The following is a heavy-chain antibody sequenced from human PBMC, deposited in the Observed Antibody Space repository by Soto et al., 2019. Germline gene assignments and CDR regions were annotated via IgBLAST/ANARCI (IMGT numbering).Heavy chain of an antibody. J-gene: IGHJ4*02. D-gene: IGHD6-6*01. CDR1: GYTFTSYA. CDR2: INAGNGNT. V-gene: IGHV1-3*01. Sequence: GASVKVSCKASGYTFTSYAMHWVRQAPGQRLEWMGWINAGNGNTKYSQKFQGGVTMTTDTSTSTAYMELRSLRSEDTAVYYCARAPGGSSSFVDYWGQGTLVTVSS. CDR3: ARAPGGSSSFVDY.